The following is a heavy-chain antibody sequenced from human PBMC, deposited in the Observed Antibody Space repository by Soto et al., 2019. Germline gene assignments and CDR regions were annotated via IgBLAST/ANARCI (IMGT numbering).Heavy chain of an antibody. D-gene: IGHD4-17*01. CDR2: IIPIFGTA. CDR1: GGTFSSYA. V-gene: IGHV1-69*12. CDR3: ARDTKDYGDYDFWLRWFDP. J-gene: IGHJ5*02. Sequence: QVQLVQSGAEVKKPGSSVKVSCKASGGTFSSYAISWVRQAPGQGLEWMGGIIPIFGTANYAQKFQGRVTITAGESTSTGDMELRNLRSEDTAVYYCARDTKDYGDYDFWLRWFDPWGQGTLVTVSS.